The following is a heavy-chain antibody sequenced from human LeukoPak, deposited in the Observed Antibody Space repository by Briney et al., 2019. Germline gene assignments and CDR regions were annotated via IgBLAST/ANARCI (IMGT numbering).Heavy chain of an antibody. CDR3: ARQPSSGWYNNWFDP. V-gene: IGHV1-8*01. Sequence: GASVKVSCKASGYTFTSYDINWVRQATGQGLEWMGWMNPNSGNTGYAQKFQARVTMTRNTSISTDYMELSSLRSEDTAVYYCARQPSSGWYNNWFDPWGQGTLVTVSS. CDR2: MNPNSGNT. J-gene: IGHJ5*02. D-gene: IGHD6-19*01. CDR1: GYTFTSYD.